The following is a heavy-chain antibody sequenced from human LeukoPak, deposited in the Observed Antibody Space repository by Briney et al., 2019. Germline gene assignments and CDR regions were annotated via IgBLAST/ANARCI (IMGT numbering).Heavy chain of an antibody. D-gene: IGHD4-17*01. CDR1: GYTFTDYY. V-gene: IGHV1-2*02. Sequence: ASVKVSCKASGYTFTDYYMHWVRQAPGQGLEWMGWISPNSDDTNYAQKFQGRVTMTRDTSGSTAYMELSSLRSDDTAVYFCASGGDYGDYSNWGQGTLVTVSS. J-gene: IGHJ4*02. CDR2: ISPNSDDT. CDR3: ASGGDYGDYSN.